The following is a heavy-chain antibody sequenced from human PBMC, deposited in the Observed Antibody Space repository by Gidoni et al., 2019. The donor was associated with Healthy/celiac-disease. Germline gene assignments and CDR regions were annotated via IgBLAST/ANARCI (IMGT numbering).Heavy chain of an antibody. V-gene: IGHV1-69*02. Sequence: QVQLVQSGAAVKKPGSSVKVSCKASGGTFSSYTISWVRQAPGQGREWMGRIIPILGIANYEQKFQGRVTITADKSTSTAYMELSSLRSEDTAVYYCALQAYYYDSSGYSWFDWGQGTLVTVSS. CDR3: ALQAYYYDSSGYSWFD. J-gene: IGHJ4*02. CDR2: IIPILGIA. CDR1: GGTFSSYT. D-gene: IGHD3-22*01.